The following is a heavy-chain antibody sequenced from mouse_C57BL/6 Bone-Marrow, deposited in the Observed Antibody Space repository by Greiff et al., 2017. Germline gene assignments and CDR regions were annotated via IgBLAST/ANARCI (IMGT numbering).Heavy chain of an antibody. V-gene: IGHV1-52*01. CDR2: IDPSDSET. Sequence: VQLQQPGAELVRPGSSVKLSCKASGYTFTSYWMHWVKQRPIQGLEWIGNIDPSDSETHYNQKFKDKATLTVDKSSSTADMQLSSLTSEDSAVYYCERGGLLRDPTYWYFDGWGTGTTVTVSS. CDR3: ERGGLLRDPTYWYFDG. CDR1: GYTFTSYW. J-gene: IGHJ1*03. D-gene: IGHD1-1*01.